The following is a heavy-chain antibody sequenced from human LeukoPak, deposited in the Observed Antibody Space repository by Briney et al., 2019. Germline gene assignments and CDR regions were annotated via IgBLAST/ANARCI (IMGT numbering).Heavy chain of an antibody. CDR3: ARVRRYFDWFFDY. CDR2: IYSGGST. D-gene: IGHD3-9*01. V-gene: IGHV3-66*02. Sequence: PGGSLRLSCAASGFTVSSNYMSWVRQAPGKGLEWVSVIYSGGSTYYADSVKGRFTISRDNSKNTLYLQMNSLRAEDTAVYYCARVRRYFDWFFDYWGQGTLVTVSS. CDR1: GFTVSSNY. J-gene: IGHJ4*02.